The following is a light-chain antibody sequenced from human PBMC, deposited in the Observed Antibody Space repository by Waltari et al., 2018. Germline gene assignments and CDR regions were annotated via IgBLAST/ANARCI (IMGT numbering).Light chain of an antibody. J-gene: IGLJ2*01. Sequence: QSVLSQPPSASGTPGQRVTISCAGINYNIGNNFVYWYHQLPGTAPKLLIYRNNQRPSGVPDRFSGSKSGTSASLAISGLRSEDEADYYCASWDGSLGGVIFGGGTKLTVL. V-gene: IGLV1-47*01. CDR1: NYNIGNNF. CDR3: ASWDGSLGGVI. CDR2: RNN.